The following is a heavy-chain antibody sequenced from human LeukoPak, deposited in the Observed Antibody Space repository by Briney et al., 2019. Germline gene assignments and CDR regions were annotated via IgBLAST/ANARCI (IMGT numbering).Heavy chain of an antibody. CDR2: IVVGSGNT. J-gene: IGHJ3*02. V-gene: IGHV1-58*02. CDR3: AARSGRFDAFDI. D-gene: IGHD1-26*01. Sequence: ASVKVSCKASGFTFTSSAMQWVRQARGQRLEWIGWIVVGSGNTNYAQKFQERVTITRDMSTSTAYMELSSLRSEDTAVYYCAARSGRFDAFDIWGQGTMVTVSS. CDR1: GFTFTSSA.